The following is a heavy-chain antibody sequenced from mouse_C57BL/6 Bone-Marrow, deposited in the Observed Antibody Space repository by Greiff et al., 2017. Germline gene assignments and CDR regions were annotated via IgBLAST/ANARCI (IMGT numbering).Heavy chain of an antibody. CDR3: ARSRYYGRSFFDY. D-gene: IGHD1-1*01. V-gene: IGHV1-59*01. CDR2: IDPSDSYT. Sequence: QVQLQQPGAELVRPGTSVKLSCKASGYTFTSYWMHWVKQRPGQGLEWIGVIDPSDSYTNYNQKFKGKATLTVDTSSSTAYMQLSSLTSEDSAVYYCARSRYYGRSFFDYWGQGTTLTVSS. J-gene: IGHJ2*01. CDR1: GYTFTSYW.